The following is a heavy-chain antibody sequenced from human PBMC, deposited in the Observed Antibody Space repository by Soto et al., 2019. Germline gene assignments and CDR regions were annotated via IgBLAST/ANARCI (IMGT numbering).Heavy chain of an antibody. CDR2: TGGNGVAT. CDR1: GFTFSGYA. Sequence: EVQLLESGGALVQPGGSLRLSCAASGFTFSGYAMTWVRQAPGKGFEWVSSTGGNGVATYYADSVTGRFTISRDNSKNTLYLQMDSLRAEDTAVYYCAKDSPFSRTGRLAFDYWGQGTLVTVSS. D-gene: IGHD3-10*01. J-gene: IGHJ4*02. V-gene: IGHV3-23*01. CDR3: AKDSPFSRTGRLAFDY.